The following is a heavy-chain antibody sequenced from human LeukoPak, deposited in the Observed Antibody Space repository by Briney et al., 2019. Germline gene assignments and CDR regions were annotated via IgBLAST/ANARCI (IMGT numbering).Heavy chain of an antibody. CDR2: ISSSSSTI. V-gene: IGHV3-48*01. CDR1: GFTFSSYS. D-gene: IGHD6-19*01. CDR3: AKAPWLVGLDY. Sequence: AGGSLRLSCAASGFTFSSYSMNWVRQAPGKGLEWVSYISSSSSTIYYADSVKGRFTISRDNSKNTLYLQMNSLRAEDTAVYYCAKAPWLVGLDYWGQGTLVTVSS. J-gene: IGHJ4*02.